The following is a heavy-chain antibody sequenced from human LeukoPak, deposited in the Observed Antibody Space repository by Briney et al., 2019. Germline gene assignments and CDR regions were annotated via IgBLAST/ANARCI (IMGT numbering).Heavy chain of an antibody. Sequence: GGSLRLSCAASGFTFSSFSMNWVRQAPGKGLEWVSSISSTSTYIYYADSLRGRFTISRDNAKNSLYLQMSSLRAEDTAVYYCAREMGYMVRGVLPSDYWGQGTLVIVSS. D-gene: IGHD3-10*01. CDR2: ISSTSTYI. CDR1: GFTFSSFS. J-gene: IGHJ4*02. V-gene: IGHV3-21*01. CDR3: AREMGYMVRGVLPSDY.